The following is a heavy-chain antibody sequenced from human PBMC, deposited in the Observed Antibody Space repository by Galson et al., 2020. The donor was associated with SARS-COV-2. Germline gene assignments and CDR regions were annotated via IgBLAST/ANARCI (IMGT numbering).Heavy chain of an antibody. Sequence: SETLSLTCTVSGGSISSSFWAWVRQPPGKGLEWLGTISYSGTTYYNPSLKSRLTISVDTSKNQFSLKLTSVTAADTTIYYCARRGQLQPTSTKHFDYWGPGTPVTVSS. V-gene: IGHV4-39*01. CDR2: ISYSGTT. CDR3: ARRGQLQPTSTKHFDY. D-gene: IGHD1-1*01. CDR1: GGSISSSF. J-gene: IGHJ4*02.